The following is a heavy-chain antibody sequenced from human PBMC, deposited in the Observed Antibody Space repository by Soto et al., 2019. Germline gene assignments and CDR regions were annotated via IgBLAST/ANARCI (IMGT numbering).Heavy chain of an antibody. J-gene: IGHJ5*02. CDR2: IWYDGSNK. CDR3: ARDPIEYSSSLDWFEP. D-gene: IGHD6-6*01. CDR1: GFTFSSYG. Sequence: GGSLRLSCAASGFTFSSYGMHWVRQAPGKGLEWVAVIWYDGSNKYYADSVKGRFTISRDNSKNTLYLQMNSLRAEDTAVYYCARDPIEYSSSLDWFEPWGQGTLVTVSS. V-gene: IGHV3-33*01.